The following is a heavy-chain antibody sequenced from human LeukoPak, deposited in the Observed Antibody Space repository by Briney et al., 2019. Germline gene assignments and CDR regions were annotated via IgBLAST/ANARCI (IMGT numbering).Heavy chain of an antibody. D-gene: IGHD1-26*01. CDR1: GFTFSSYG. Sequence: GGSLRLSCAASGFTFSSYGMHWVRQAPGKGLEWVAFIRYDGNNKYYADSVKGRFTISRDNSKNTLYLQMNSLRAEDTAVHSCANDRELLPFDYWGQGTLVTVSS. CDR2: IRYDGNNK. V-gene: IGHV3-30*02. CDR3: ANDRELLPFDY. J-gene: IGHJ4*02.